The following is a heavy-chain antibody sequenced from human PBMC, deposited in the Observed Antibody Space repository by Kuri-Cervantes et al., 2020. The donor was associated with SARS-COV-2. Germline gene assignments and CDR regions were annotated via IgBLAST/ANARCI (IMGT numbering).Heavy chain of an antibody. CDR2: ISYDGSNK. Sequence: GGSLRLSCAASGFTFSSYGMHWVRQAPGKGLEWVAVISYDGSNKYYADSVKGRFSISRDNSKNTLYLQMNSLRAEDTAVYYCAKDYYDSSGYFYYYYYGMDVWGQGTTVTVSS. J-gene: IGHJ6*02. V-gene: IGHV3-30*18. CDR3: AKDYYDSSGYFYYYYYGMDV. D-gene: IGHD3-22*01. CDR1: GFTFSSYG.